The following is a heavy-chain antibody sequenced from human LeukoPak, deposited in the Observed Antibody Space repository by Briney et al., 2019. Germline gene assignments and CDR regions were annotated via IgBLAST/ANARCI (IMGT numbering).Heavy chain of an antibody. CDR1: GYTFTSYG. V-gene: IGHV1-2*02. CDR3: ARDRRITIFGVVIRSSNAFDI. Sequence: GASVKVSCKASGYTFTSYGISWVRQAPGQGLEWMGWINPNSGGTNYAQKFQGRVTMTRDTSISTAYMELSRLRSDDTAVYYCARDRRITIFGVVIRSSNAFDIWGQGTMVTVSS. CDR2: INPNSGGT. J-gene: IGHJ3*02. D-gene: IGHD3-3*01.